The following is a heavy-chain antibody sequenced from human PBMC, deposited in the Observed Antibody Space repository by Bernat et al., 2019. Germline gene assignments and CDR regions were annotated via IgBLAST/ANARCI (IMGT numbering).Heavy chain of an antibody. D-gene: IGHD2-8*01. CDR1: GFTFRSYG. Sequence: EVQLVESGGGLVQPGGSLRLSCAASGFTFRSYGMSWVRQTPGRGLEWVSAISDTVSSKYYADSVKGRFTISRDNSKNTLFLQMNSLRAEDTAVYYCAKDSPVLTIWGQGTMVTVSS. V-gene: IGHV3-23*04. CDR2: ISDTVSSK. J-gene: IGHJ3*02. CDR3: AKDSPVLTI.